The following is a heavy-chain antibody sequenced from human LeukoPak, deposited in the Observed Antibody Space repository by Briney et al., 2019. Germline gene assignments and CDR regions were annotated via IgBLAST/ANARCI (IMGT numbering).Heavy chain of an antibody. CDR3: AKDARRTFGPGSGLYRGSYYFDY. CDR2: ISDSGGSR. J-gene: IGHJ4*02. CDR1: GFTFSTYA. Sequence: GGSLRLSCAASGFTFSTYAMSWVRLAPGKGLEGVSGISDSGGSRYYADSVRGRFSISRDNSRNTLYLQVNSLRAEDTAVYYCAKDARRTFGPGSGLYRGSYYFDYWGQGTLVTVSS. V-gene: IGHV3-23*01. D-gene: IGHD6-19*01.